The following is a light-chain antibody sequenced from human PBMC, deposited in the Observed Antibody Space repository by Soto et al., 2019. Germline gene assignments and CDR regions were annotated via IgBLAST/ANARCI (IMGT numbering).Light chain of an antibody. Sequence: QSALTQPPSASGSPGQSVTISCTGTSSDVGAYDYVSWYQQHPGKAPKLMIYEVSQRPSGVPDRFSGSKSGNTASLTISGLQAEDEGDYYCTSYTNINYVIFGGGTKLTVL. V-gene: IGLV2-8*01. CDR2: EVS. J-gene: IGLJ2*01. CDR3: TSYTNINYVI. CDR1: SSDVGAYDY.